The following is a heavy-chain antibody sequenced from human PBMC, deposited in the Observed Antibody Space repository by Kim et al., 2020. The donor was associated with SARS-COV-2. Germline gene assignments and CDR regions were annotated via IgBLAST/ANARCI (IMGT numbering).Heavy chain of an antibody. D-gene: IGHD6-13*01. CDR3: ARVLSSSWYVGGEDYYYGMDV. Sequence: SETLSLTCTVSGGSISSYYWSWIRQPPGKGLEWIGYIYYSGSTNYNPSLKSRVTISVDTSKNQFSLKLSSVTAADTAVYYCARVLSSSWYVGGEDYYYGMDVWGQGTTVTVSS. CDR2: IYYSGST. J-gene: IGHJ6*02. V-gene: IGHV4-59*01. CDR1: GGSISSYY.